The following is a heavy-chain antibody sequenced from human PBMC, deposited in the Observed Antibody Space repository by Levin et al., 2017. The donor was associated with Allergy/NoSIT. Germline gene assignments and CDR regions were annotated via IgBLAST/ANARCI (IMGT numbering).Heavy chain of an antibody. D-gene: IGHD3-10*01. J-gene: IGHJ2*01. CDR3: ARHWFDYWYFDL. Sequence: PGKGLEWIGSVHYSGTPYYNSSLKSRVTISVDTSNNHFSLKVRSVTAADPAVYFCARHWFDYWYFDLWGRGTLVTVSS. V-gene: IGHV4-39*01. CDR2: VHYSGTP.